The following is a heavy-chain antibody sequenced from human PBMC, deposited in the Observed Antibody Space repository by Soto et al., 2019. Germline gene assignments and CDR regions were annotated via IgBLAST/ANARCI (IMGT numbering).Heavy chain of an antibody. V-gene: IGHV3-21*01. CDR3: TRDQGGSYDSWFDP. CDR2: ISGGSAFI. D-gene: IGHD1-26*01. Sequence: EVQVVESGGGLVKPGGSQRLSCNFSFSMYSMDWVRQAPGKGLEWVASISGGSAFIKYADSVKGRFTISRDNAKNSVSLQMSSLRVEDTAMYYCTRDQGGSYDSWFDPWGRGTLVTVSS. J-gene: IGHJ5*02. CDR1: FSMYS.